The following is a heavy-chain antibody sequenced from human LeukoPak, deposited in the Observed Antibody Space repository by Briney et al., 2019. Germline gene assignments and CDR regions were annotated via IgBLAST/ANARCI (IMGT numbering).Heavy chain of an antibody. CDR3: ARDIVMVTYWFDP. V-gene: IGHV1-2*02. D-gene: IGHD5-18*01. CDR2: IDPNSGGT. CDR1: GYTFTGYY. Sequence: ASVKVSCKASGYTFTGYYMHWVRQAPGQGLEWMGWIDPNSGGTNYAQKFQGRVTMTRDTSISTAYMELSRLRSDDTAVYYCARDIVMVTYWFDPWGQGTLVTVSS. J-gene: IGHJ5*02.